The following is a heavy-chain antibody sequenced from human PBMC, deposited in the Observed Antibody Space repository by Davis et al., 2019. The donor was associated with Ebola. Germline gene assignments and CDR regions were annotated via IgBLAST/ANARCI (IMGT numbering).Heavy chain of an antibody. CDR3: ATLRYCGGDCFHWYFDL. CDR1: GYTFTSYY. Sequence: ASVKVSCKASGYTFTSYYMHWVRQAPGQGLEWMGGFDPEDGETIYAQKFQGRVTMTEDTSTDTAYMELSSLRSEETAVYYCATLRYCGGDCFHWYFDLWGRGTLVTVSS. V-gene: IGHV1-24*01. J-gene: IGHJ2*01. CDR2: FDPEDGET. D-gene: IGHD2-21*01.